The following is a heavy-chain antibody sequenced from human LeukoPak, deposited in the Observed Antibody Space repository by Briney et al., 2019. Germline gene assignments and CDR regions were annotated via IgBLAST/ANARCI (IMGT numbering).Heavy chain of an antibody. CDR3: ARVPTVTFFDY. Sequence: NSSETLSLTCTVSGGSISSYYWGGIRQPPGKGLEWIGSIYYSVSTYFNPSLKSRVTISVDTSKNQFSLKLSSVTAADTAVYYCARVPTVTFFDYWGQGTLVTVSS. CDR1: GGSISSYY. V-gene: IGHV4-39*01. J-gene: IGHJ4*02. D-gene: IGHD4-17*01. CDR2: IYYSVST.